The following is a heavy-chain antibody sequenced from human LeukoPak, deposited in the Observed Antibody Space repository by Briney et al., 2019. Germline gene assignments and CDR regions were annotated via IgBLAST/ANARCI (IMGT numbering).Heavy chain of an antibody. CDR1: GGSISSGGYY. J-gene: IGHJ5*02. V-gene: IGHV4-31*03. CDR3: ARVSRIRGVILTAINWFDP. Sequence: PSETLSLTCTVSGGSISSGGYYWSWIRQHPGKGLEWIVYIYYSGSTYDNPSLKSRVTISVDTSKNQFSLKLSSVTAADTAVYYCARVSRIRGVILTAINWFDPWGQGTLVTVSS. D-gene: IGHD3-10*01. CDR2: IYYSGST.